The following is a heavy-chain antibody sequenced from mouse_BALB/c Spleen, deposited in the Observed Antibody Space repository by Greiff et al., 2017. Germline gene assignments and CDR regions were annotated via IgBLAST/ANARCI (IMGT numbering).Heavy chain of an antibody. CDR1: GFNIKDTY. CDR2: IDPANGNT. CDR3: ARGPRGYFDY. J-gene: IGHJ2*01. V-gene: IGHV14-3*02. Sequence: VQLKESGAELVKPGASVKLSCTASGFNIKDTYMHWVKQRPEQGLEWIGRIDPANGNTKYDPKFQGKATITADTSSNTAYLQLSSLTSEDTAVYYGARGPRGYFDYWGQGTTLTVSS.